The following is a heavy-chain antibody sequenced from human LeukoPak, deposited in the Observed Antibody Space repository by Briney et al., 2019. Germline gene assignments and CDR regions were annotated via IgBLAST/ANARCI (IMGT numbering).Heavy chain of an antibody. CDR3: ARAPGVAEVGRLDL. V-gene: IGHV4-30-4*08. J-gene: IGHJ2*01. CDR1: GGSISSGDSS. D-gene: IGHD7-27*01. CDR2: IFYSGNI. Sequence: SQTLSLTCTVSGGSISSGDSSWSWIPQPPGKGLEWIGYIFYSGNIYCNPSLRSRVTISVDTSKNQVSLKLSSVTVADTAVYYCARAPGVAEVGRLDLWGRGTLVTVSS.